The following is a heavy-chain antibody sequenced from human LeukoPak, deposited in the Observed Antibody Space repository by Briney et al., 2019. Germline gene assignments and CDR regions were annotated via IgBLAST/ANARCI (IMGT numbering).Heavy chain of an antibody. J-gene: IGHJ4*02. Sequence: GSLRLSCAASGFTFSSYSMNWVRQAPGKGLEWVSYSSSSSSTIYYADSVKGRFTISRDNAKNSLYLQMNSLRAEDTAVYYCARDVSSSRVGSPFDYWGQGTLVTVSS. CDR2: SSSSSSTI. CDR1: GFTFSSYS. D-gene: IGHD6-13*01. V-gene: IGHV3-48*01. CDR3: ARDVSSSRVGSPFDY.